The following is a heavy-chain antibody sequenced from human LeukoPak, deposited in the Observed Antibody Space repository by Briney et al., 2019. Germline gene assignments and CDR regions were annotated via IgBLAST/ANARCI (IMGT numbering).Heavy chain of an antibody. Sequence: QPGGSLRLSCAASGFTFSSYAMHWVRQAPGKGLEWVAVISYDGSNKYYADSVKGRFTISRDNSKNTLYLQMNSLRAEDTAVYYCARDTSGYYTEYYFDYWGQGTLVTVSS. CDR3: ARDTSGYYTEYYFDY. CDR2: ISYDGSNK. D-gene: IGHD3-3*01. CDR1: GFTFSSYA. V-gene: IGHV3-30-3*01. J-gene: IGHJ4*02.